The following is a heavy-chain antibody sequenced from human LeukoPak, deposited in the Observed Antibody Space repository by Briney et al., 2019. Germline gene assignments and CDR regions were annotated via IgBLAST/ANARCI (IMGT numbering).Heavy chain of an antibody. CDR3: ARGGAYVHDGLDI. V-gene: IGHV1-2*02. D-gene: IGHD3-16*01. CDR2: INPNSGDT. Sequence: ASVNVSFKASGYTFSVYYMHWVRQAPGKGGEGMGWINPNSGDTHYAQKFQGRVTMTRDTPIITAYLELSGLSSDDTSVFYCARGGAYVHDGLDIWGQGTMVTVSS. J-gene: IGHJ3*02. CDR1: GYTFSVYY.